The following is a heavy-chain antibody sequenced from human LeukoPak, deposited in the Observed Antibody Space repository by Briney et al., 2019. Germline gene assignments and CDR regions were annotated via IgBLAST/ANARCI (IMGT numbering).Heavy chain of an antibody. J-gene: IGHJ5*02. CDR3: ARDHEELGYSYGLTGDWFDP. Sequence: SETLSLTCAVYGGSFSGYYWYWIRQPPGKGLEWIGEINQSGSTNYNPSLKSRVTMSVDTSKNQFSLKLSSVTAADTAVYYCARDHEELGYSYGLTGDWFDPWGQGTLVTVSS. CDR1: GGSFSGYY. CDR2: INQSGST. D-gene: IGHD5-18*01. V-gene: IGHV4-34*01.